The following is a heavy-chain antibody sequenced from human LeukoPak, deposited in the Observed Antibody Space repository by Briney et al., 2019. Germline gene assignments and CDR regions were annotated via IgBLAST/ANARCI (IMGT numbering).Heavy chain of an antibody. J-gene: IGHJ4*02. CDR2: IYPGDSDT. D-gene: IGHD3-22*01. CDR1: GYDFNYYW. CDR3: ARHTSDSSGYYLDY. V-gene: IGHV5-51*01. Sequence: GESLKISCEVSGYDFNYYWIGWVRQMPGKGLEWMGIIYPGDSDTRYSPSFQGQVTISADKSISTAYLQWSSLKASDTAMYYCARHTSDSSGYYLDYWGQGTLVTVSS.